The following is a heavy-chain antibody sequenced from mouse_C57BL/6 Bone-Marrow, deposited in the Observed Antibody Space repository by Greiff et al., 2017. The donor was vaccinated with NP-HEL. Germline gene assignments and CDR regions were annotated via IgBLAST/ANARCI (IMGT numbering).Heavy chain of an antibody. J-gene: IGHJ4*01. CDR2: IDPETGGT. CDR1: GYTFTDYE. CDR3: TAIVTTRGYYAMDY. D-gene: IGHD2-5*01. Sequence: VKLQQSGAELVRPGASVTLSCKASGYTFTDYEMHWVKQTPVHGLEWIGAIDPETGGTAYNQKFKGKAILTADKSSSTAYMELRSLTSEDSAVYYCTAIVTTRGYYAMDYWGQGTSVTVSS. V-gene: IGHV1-15*01.